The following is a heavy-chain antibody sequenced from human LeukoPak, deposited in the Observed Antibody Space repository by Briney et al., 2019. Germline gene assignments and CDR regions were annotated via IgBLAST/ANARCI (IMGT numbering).Heavy chain of an antibody. Sequence: PSETLSLTCTVSGYSISSGHYWAWIRQSPEEGLECIATMFHSGSTYYNPSLKSRVTTSVDTSKNEFSLNLSSVTAADTAVYYCARAGTNLGDYDYWGQGTLVTVSS. V-gene: IGHV4-38-2*02. CDR1: GYSISSGHY. CDR2: MFHSGST. CDR3: ARAGTNLGDYDY. J-gene: IGHJ4*02. D-gene: IGHD4-17*01.